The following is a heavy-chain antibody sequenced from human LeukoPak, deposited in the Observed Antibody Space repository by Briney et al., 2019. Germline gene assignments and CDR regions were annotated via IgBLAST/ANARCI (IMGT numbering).Heavy chain of an antibody. V-gene: IGHV4-34*01. J-gene: IGHJ4*02. CDR2: INHSGST. D-gene: IGHD2-21*01. CDR3: AKIIADDGFDY. Sequence: SETLSLTCAVYGGSFSGYYWSWIRQPPGKGLEWIGEINHSGSTNYNPSLKSRVTISVDTSKKQFSLKLTSVTAADTAVYYCAKIIADDGFDYWSQGTLVTVSS. CDR1: GGSFSGYY.